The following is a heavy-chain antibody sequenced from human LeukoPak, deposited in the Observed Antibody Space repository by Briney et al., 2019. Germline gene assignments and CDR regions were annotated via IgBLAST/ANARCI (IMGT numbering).Heavy chain of an antibody. V-gene: IGHV4-39*01. D-gene: IGHD2-15*01. CDR1: GGSISSSSYY. Sequence: SETLSLTCTISGGSISSSSYYWGWIRQPPGKGLEWIGSIYYSGSTYYNPSLKSRVTISVDTSKNQFSLKLSSVTAADTAVYYCARRLRGVVVAATYNWFDPWGQGTLVTVSS. J-gene: IGHJ5*02. CDR3: ARRLRGVVVAATYNWFDP. CDR2: IYYSGST.